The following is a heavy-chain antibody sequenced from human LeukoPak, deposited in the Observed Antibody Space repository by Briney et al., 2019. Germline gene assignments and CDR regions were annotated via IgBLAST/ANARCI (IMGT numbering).Heavy chain of an antibody. CDR2: IYTDGST. CDR3: ARRDISSGWSFDY. CDR1: GGSINNYR. V-gene: IGHV4-4*07. Sequence: SETLSLTCTVSGGSINNYRWSWIRQPAGKGLEWIGQIYTDGSTNYNPPLKSRVTMSIDTTEDRVSLTIRSVTAADTAFYYCARRDISSGWSFDYWGQGTLVTVSS. D-gene: IGHD6-19*01. J-gene: IGHJ4*02.